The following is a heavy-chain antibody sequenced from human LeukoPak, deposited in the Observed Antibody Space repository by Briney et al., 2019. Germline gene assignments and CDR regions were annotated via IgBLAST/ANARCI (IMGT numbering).Heavy chain of an antibody. Sequence: GESLQISCKGSGYSFTNYWIGWVRQMPGKGLEWMGIIPPGASDTRYSPSFQGQVTVSADKSITTAYLQWSSLRASDTAMYYCAFAGGRLPPVYFDYWGQGTLVTVSS. CDR2: IPPGASDT. V-gene: IGHV5-51*01. D-gene: IGHD1-26*01. CDR1: GYSFTNYW. J-gene: IGHJ4*02. CDR3: AFAGGRLPPVYFDY.